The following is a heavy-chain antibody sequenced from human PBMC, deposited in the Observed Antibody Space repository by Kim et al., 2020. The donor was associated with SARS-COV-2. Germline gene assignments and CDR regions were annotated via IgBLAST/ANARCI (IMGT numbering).Heavy chain of an antibody. J-gene: IGHJ3*02. CDR2: ISGSGGST. V-gene: IGHV3-23*01. CDR3: AKDKILLWFGDPDAFDI. Sequence: GGSLRLSCAASGFTFSSYAMSWVRQAPGKGLEWVSAISGSGGSTYYADSVKGRFTISRDNSKNTLYLQMNSLRAEDTAVYYCAKDKILLWFGDPDAFDIWGQGTMVTVSS. CDR1: GFTFSSYA. D-gene: IGHD3-10*01.